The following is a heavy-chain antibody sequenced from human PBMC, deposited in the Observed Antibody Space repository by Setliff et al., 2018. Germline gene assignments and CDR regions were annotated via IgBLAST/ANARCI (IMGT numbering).Heavy chain of an antibody. Sequence: SETLSLTCTVSGYSISSGYYWIWIRQPPGKGLEWIGEINHSGSTNYDPSLKSRVTISVDTSKNQFSLKLSSVTAADTAVYYCARGEMVRGVIITPYYYYGMDVWGQGTTVTVS. J-gene: IGHJ6*02. V-gene: IGHV4-38-2*02. CDR2: INHSGST. CDR3: ARGEMVRGVIITPYYYYGMDV. D-gene: IGHD3-10*01. CDR1: GYSISSGYY.